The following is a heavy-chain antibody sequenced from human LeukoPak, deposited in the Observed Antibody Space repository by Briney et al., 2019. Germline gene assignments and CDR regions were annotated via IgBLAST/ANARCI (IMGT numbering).Heavy chain of an antibody. CDR1: GGSISSYY. Sequence: PSETLSLTCTVSGGSISSYYWSWIRQPAGKGLEWIGRIYTSGSTNYNPSLKSRVTMSVDTSKNQFSLNLTSVTAADTAVYYCASGIYYDSSGFSEIDYYYYMDVWGKGTTVAVSS. CDR2: IYTSGST. V-gene: IGHV4-4*07. CDR3: ASGIYYDSSGFSEIDYYYYMDV. J-gene: IGHJ6*03. D-gene: IGHD3-22*01.